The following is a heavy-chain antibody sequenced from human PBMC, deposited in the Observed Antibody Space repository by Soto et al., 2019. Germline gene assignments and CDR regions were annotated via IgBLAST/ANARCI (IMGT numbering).Heavy chain of an antibody. CDR3: ARLEGLATISYYFDF. CDR2: VYYRGNA. J-gene: IGHJ4*02. CDR1: DDSITSDKYY. V-gene: IGHV4-39*01. Sequence: QLQLQESGPGLVKPSETLSLTCSVSDDSITSDKYYWGWIRQPPGKGLEWIGSVYYRGNAYYNPSLQTRVTISLDKSKGQFSLKLNSVTAADSAVYFCARLEGLATISYYFDFWGPGALVTVSS. D-gene: IGHD3-9*01.